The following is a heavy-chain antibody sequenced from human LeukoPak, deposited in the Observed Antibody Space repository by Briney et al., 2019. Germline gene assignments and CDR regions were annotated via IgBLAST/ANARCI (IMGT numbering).Heavy chain of an antibody. CDR2: IGSAGDT. CDR1: GFTLSSYD. V-gene: IGHV3-13*04. J-gene: IGHJ3*01. Sequence: GGSLRLSCAASGFTLSSYDMHWVRQTPGKGLEWVSAIGSAGDTYYPGSVKGRFTISGENAKNSLYLQMNSLRAGDTAVYYCARAGAYDGFGVWGQGTMVTVSS. D-gene: IGHD3-16*01. CDR3: ARAGAYDGFGV.